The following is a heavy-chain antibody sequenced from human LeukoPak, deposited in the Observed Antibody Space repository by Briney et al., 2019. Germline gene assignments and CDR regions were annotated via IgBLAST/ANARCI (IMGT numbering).Heavy chain of an antibody. Sequence: TGGSLRLSCVVSGFTFNRCWMNWVRQAPGKGLEWVAHINPDGRDTYYVDSVKGRFTISRDNAENSMYLQMNSLRAEDTAVYYCAGGSYYVNNYWGQGTLVTVSS. D-gene: IGHD1-26*01. CDR3: AGGSYYVNNY. CDR1: GFTFNRCW. CDR2: INPDGRDT. V-gene: IGHV3-7*01. J-gene: IGHJ4*02.